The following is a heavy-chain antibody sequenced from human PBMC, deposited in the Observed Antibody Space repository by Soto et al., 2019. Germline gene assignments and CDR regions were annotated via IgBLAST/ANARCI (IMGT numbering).Heavy chain of an antibody. D-gene: IGHD2-2*01. CDR1: GDTFKKFA. Sequence: QVQLVQSGPEVKKPGSSVKVCCKTSGDTFKKFAISWVRQAPGQGPEWMGGIIPMVGTTKYTQKFQGRVTFTADKSKGTAYMELTSLMSEDTATYFCARGVVPAAGAAPHYFHYGVDVWGQGTTVTVSS. J-gene: IGHJ6*02. CDR3: ARGVVPAAGAAPHYFHYGVDV. CDR2: IIPMVGTT. V-gene: IGHV1-69*06.